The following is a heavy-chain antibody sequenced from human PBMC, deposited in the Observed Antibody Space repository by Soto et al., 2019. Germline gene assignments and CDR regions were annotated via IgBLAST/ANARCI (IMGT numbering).Heavy chain of an antibody. D-gene: IGHD2-2*01. CDR1: GGSISSYY. J-gene: IGHJ1*01. CDR3: AGGSSLCWECFHH. CDR2: VYNSGST. Sequence: QVQLQESGPGLVKPSETLSLTCNVSGGSISSYYWSWIRQPPGKGLEYIGHVYNSGSTIHSPSLKSRATISVDTSKNQSPRKLPSVTAADTAVYYCAGGSSLCWECFHHWGQGILITVSS. V-gene: IGHV4-59*01.